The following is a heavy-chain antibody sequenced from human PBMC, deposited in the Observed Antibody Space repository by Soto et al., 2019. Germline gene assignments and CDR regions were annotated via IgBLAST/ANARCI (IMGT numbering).Heavy chain of an antibody. CDR2: IAFEGSYK. V-gene: IGHV3-30*04. D-gene: IGHD6-13*01. J-gene: IGHJ4*02. Sequence: QVQLVESGGGVVQPGRSLRLSCEASGFAIRSNAIHWVRQAPGKGLEWVAVIAFEGSYKYYADSVKGRFTVSRDNSKKTVSLQMVRLTGEDSALYYCVRAAGIAAGGSSQGVLWGQGTLVTVSS. CDR3: VRAAGIAAGGSSQGVL. CDR1: GFAIRSNA.